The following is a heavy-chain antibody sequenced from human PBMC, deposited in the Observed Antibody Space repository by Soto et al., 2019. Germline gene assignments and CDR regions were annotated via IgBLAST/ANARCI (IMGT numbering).Heavy chain of an antibody. Sequence: QAQLVESGGGVVQPGRSLRLSCAASGFAFSSYAMHWVRQAPGKGLEWVAVISYDGSNKYYADSVKGRFTISRDNSKNTLYLQMNGLRAEDTAVYYCARDLSGSGDWGQGTLVTVSS. J-gene: IGHJ4*02. V-gene: IGHV3-30-3*01. CDR3: ARDLSGSGD. D-gene: IGHD3-10*01. CDR1: GFAFSSYA. CDR2: ISYDGSNK.